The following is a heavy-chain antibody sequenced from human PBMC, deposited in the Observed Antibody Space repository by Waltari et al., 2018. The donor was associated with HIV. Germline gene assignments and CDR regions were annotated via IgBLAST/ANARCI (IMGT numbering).Heavy chain of an antibody. CDR2: IHTNTGNP. CDR1: GYSFTTYS. CDR3: ARAVSPNWFDP. J-gene: IGHJ5*02. Sequence: QVQLVQSGSELKKPGASVKVSCKASGYSFTTYSINWVRQAPGQGLEWMGWIHTNTGNPTDAQGFTGRFVFSLDTSVSTAYLQISSLKAEDTAVYYCARAVSPNWFDPWGQGTLVAVSS. V-gene: IGHV7-4-1*02.